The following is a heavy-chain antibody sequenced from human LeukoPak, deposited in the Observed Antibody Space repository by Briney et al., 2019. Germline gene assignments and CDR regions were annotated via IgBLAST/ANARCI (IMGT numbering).Heavy chain of an antibody. CDR1: GYTFTGYY. Sequence: ASVKVSCKASGYTFTGYYMHWVRQAPGQGLEWMGWINPNSGGTNYAQKFQGRVTMTRDTSISTAYMELSRLRSDGTAVYYCARAPIGAYCSSTSCYRTSGYFDYWGQGTLVTVSS. D-gene: IGHD2-2*01. CDR3: ARAPIGAYCSSTSCYRTSGYFDY. J-gene: IGHJ4*02. CDR2: INPNSGGT. V-gene: IGHV1-2*02.